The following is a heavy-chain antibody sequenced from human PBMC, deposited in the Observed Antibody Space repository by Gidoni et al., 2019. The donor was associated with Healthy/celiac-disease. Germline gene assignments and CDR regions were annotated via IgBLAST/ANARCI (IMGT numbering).Heavy chain of an antibody. CDR3: ARTTYYYDSSGYYHPNPFNY. Sequence: EVQLVQSGAEVKKPGESLKISCKGSGYSFTSYWTGWVRQMPGKGLEWMGIIYPGDSDTRYSPSFQGQVTISADKSISTAYLQWSSLKASDTAMYYCARTTYYYDSSGYYHPNPFNYWGQGTLVTVSS. CDR2: IYPGDSDT. CDR1: GYSFTSYW. V-gene: IGHV5-51*01. J-gene: IGHJ4*02. D-gene: IGHD3-22*01.